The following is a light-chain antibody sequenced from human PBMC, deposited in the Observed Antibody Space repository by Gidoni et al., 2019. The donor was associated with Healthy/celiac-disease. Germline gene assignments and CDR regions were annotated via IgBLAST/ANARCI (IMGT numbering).Light chain of an antibody. CDR3: NSRDSSGNHYVV. V-gene: IGLV3-19*01. CDR1: SLRSYY. J-gene: IGLJ2*01. CDR2: GKN. Sequence: SSELTQDPAVSVALGQTVRITCQGDSLRSYYASWYQQKPGQAPVLVIYGKNNRPSGIPDRFSGSSSGNTASLTITGAQAEDEADYYCNSRDSSGNHYVVFGGGTKLTAL.